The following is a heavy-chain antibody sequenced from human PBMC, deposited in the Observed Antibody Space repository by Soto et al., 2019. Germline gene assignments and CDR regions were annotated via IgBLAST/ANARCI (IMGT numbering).Heavy chain of an antibody. CDR1: SGSISSSNW. CDR2: IYHSGST. CDR3: AREIQGGDSSSSDWFDP. D-gene: IGHD6-6*01. J-gene: IGHJ5*02. V-gene: IGHV4-4*02. Sequence: QVQLQESGPGLVKPSGTLSLTCAVSSGSISSSNWWSWVRQPPGKGLEWIGEIYHSGSTNYNPSLTSRVTISVDKSKNQFSLKLSSVTAADTAVYYCAREIQGGDSSSSDWFDPWGQGTLVTVSS.